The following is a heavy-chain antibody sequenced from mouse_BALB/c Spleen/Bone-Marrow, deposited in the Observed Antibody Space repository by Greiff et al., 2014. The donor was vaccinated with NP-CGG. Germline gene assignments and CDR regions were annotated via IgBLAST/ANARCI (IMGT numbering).Heavy chain of an antibody. D-gene: IGHD2-1*01. CDR3: ASSGNYEGGAMDY. J-gene: IGHJ4*01. Sequence: EVQLQQSGAELVKPGASVKLSCTASGFNIKDTYMHWVKQRPEQGLEWIGRIDPANGSTKYVPTFQGKATITADTSSNTAYLQLSSLTSGDTAVYYCASSGNYEGGAMDYWGQGISVTVSS. CDR2: IDPANGST. V-gene: IGHV14-3*02. CDR1: GFNIKDTY.